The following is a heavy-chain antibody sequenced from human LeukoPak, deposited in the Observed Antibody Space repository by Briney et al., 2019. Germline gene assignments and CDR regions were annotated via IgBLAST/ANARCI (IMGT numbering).Heavy chain of an antibody. CDR2: IYYSGST. Sequence: SETLSLTCTVSGGSISIYYWSCMRQPPGKGREWIGYIYYSGSTNYNPSLKSRVTISVDTSKNQFSLKLSSVTAADTAMYYCARHLTVTTTDFDYWGQGTLVTVSS. CDR3: ARHLTVTTTDFDY. V-gene: IGHV4-59*08. D-gene: IGHD4-17*01. J-gene: IGHJ4*02. CDR1: GGSISIYY.